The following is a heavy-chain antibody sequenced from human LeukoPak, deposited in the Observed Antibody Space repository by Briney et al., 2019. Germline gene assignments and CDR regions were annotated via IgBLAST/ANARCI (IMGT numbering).Heavy chain of an antibody. CDR2: ISSSSSTI. CDR3: ARATEYSGYDPPFDY. CDR1: GFTFSSYS. V-gene: IGHV3-48*01. Sequence: GGSLRLSCAASGFTFSSYSMNWVRQAPGKGLEWVSYISSSSSTIYYADSVKGRFTISRDNAKNSLYLQMNSLRAGDTAVYYCARATEYSGYDPPFDYWGQGTLVTVSS. D-gene: IGHD5-12*01. J-gene: IGHJ4*02.